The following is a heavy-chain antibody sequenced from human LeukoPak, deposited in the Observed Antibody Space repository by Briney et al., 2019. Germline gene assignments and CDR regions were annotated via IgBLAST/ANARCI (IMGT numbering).Heavy chain of an antibody. J-gene: IGHJ4*02. CDR3: ARQYSSGWYVSY. D-gene: IGHD6-19*01. V-gene: IGHV3-21*01. CDR2: TSSSSSYI. CDR1: GFTFSSYS. Sequence: PGGSLRLSCAASGFTFSSYSMNWVRQAPGKGLEWVSSTSSSSSYIYYADSVKGRFAISRDNAKNSLYLQMNSLRAEDTAVYYCARQYSSGWYVSYWGQGTLVTVSS.